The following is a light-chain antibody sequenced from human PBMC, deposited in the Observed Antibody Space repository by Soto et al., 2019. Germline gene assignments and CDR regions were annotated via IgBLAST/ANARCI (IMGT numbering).Light chain of an antibody. Sequence: EIVLTQSPGTLSLSPGERATLSCTASQSVSSSYLAWYQQKPGQAPRLLIYGASSRATGFPDRFSGSGSGTDFTLTISRLEPEDIAVYYCQQYVSSITFGQGTRLEIK. V-gene: IGKV3-20*01. J-gene: IGKJ5*01. CDR2: GAS. CDR1: QSVSSSY. CDR3: QQYVSSIT.